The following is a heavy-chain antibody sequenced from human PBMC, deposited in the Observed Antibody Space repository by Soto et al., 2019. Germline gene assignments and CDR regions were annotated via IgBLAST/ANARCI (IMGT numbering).Heavy chain of an antibody. D-gene: IGHD2-15*01. Sequence: SGPTLVNPTQTLTLTCTFSGFSLSTSGMCVSWIRQPPGKALEWLARIDWDDDKYYTTSLKTRLTVSQDTSKNQVVLTMTNMDPADTATYYCTRIARSAYCSGGSCYPAVAAFDIWGQGTLVTVSS. CDR1: GFSLSTSGMC. V-gene: IGHV2-70*11. CDR3: TRIARSAYCSGGSCYPAVAAFDI. J-gene: IGHJ3*02. CDR2: IDWDDDK.